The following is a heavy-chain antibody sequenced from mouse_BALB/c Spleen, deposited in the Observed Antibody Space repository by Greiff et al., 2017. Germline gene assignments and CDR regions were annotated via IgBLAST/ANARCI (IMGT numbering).Heavy chain of an antibody. CDR2: ISSGGSYT. CDR3: TRDHDYDDGYYAMDY. CDR1: GFTFSSYT. V-gene: IGHV5-6-4*01. Sequence: EVKVVESGGGLVKPGGSLKLSCAASGFTFSSYTMSWVRQTPEKRLEWVATISSGGSYTYYPDSVKGRFTISRDNAKNTLYLQMSSLKSEDTAMYYCTRDHDYDDGYYAMDYWGQGTSVTVSS. D-gene: IGHD2-4*01. J-gene: IGHJ4*01.